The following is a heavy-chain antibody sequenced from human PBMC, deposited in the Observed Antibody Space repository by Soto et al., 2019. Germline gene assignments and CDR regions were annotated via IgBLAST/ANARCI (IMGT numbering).Heavy chain of an antibody. D-gene: IGHD3-16*02. V-gene: IGHV5-51*01. Sequence: GESLKISCKGSGYSFTSYWIGWVRQMPGKGLEWMGIIYPGDSDTRYSPSFQGRVTISADKSISTAYLQWSSLKASDTAMYYCARGEYYGYDYVWGSYRFGAFDIWGQGTMVTVSS. J-gene: IGHJ3*02. CDR2: IYPGDSDT. CDR1: GYSFTSYW. CDR3: ARGEYYGYDYVWGSYRFGAFDI.